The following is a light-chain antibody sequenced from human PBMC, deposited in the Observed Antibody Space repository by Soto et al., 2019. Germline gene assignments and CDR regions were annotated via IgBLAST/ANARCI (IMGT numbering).Light chain of an antibody. CDR3: QQSDSYWT. J-gene: IGKJ1*01. V-gene: IGKV1-5*03. Sequence: DIQMTQSPSTLSASVGDRVIITCRASQSISNCLAWYQQKPGRAPKLLIYEASILEGGVPSRFSGSGFGTEFTLTISSLQPADIATYYCQQSDSYWTFGQGTKVEI. CDR2: EAS. CDR1: QSISNC.